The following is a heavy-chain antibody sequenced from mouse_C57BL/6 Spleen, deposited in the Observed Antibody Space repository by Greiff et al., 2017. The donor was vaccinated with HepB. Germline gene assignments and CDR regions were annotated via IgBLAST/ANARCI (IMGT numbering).Heavy chain of an antibody. J-gene: IGHJ4*01. D-gene: IGHD1-1*01. CDR3: AVVAYYYAMDY. CDR1: GYTFTSYW. V-gene: IGHV1-69*01. Sequence: QVQLQQPGAELVMPGASVKLSCKASGYTFTSYWMHWVKQRPGQGLEWIGEIDPSDSYTNYNQKFKGKSTLTVDKSSSTAYMQLSSLTSEDSAVYYCAVVAYYYAMDYWGQGTSVTVSS. CDR2: IDPSDSYT.